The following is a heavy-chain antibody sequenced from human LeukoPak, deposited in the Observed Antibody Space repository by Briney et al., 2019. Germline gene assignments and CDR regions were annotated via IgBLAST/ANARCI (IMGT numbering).Heavy chain of an antibody. D-gene: IGHD2-2*01. Sequence: SETLSPTCIVSGGSTSSTSYYWGWIRQPPGKDLEWIGSIYSSGSTYYNPSLKSRVTISIDTSKNQFSLKLSSVTAADTAVYYCVRSGGYCSTITCHVDYFDLWGRGTLVTVSS. J-gene: IGHJ2*01. CDR1: GGSTSSTSYY. CDR2: IYSSGST. V-gene: IGHV4-39*01. CDR3: VRSGGYCSTITCHVDYFDL.